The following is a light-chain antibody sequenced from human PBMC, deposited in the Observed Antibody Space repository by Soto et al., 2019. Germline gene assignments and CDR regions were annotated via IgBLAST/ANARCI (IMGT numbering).Light chain of an antibody. V-gene: IGLV1-44*01. J-gene: IGLJ1*01. CDR1: SSNLGDNT. CDR3: AAWDASLDGYV. CDR2: SYD. Sequence: QSVLTQPPSASGTPGQRVTISCSTSSSNLGDNTVNWYQQVPGAAPKLLIYSYDQRPSGVPDRFSGSKSGTSASLAISGLQSEDEADYYCAAWDASLDGYVFGTGTKLTVL.